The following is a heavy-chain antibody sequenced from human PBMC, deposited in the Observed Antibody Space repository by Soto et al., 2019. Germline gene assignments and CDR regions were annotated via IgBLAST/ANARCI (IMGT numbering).Heavy chain of an antibody. D-gene: IGHD6-19*01. V-gene: IGHV4-4*02. CDR3: ARDRGSGRIFDY. CDR2: IYHSGST. CDR1: GGSISSSNW. J-gene: IGHJ4*02. Sequence: QVQLQESGPGLVNPSGTLSLTCAVSGGSISSSNWWSWVRQPPGKGLEWIGEIYHSGSTNYNPSLKSRVTIPVDKSKNQYSLKLRSVTAADTAVYYCARDRGSGRIFDYWGQGTLVTVSS.